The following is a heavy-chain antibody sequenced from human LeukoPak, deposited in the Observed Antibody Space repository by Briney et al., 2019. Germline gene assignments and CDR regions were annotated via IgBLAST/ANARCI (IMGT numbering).Heavy chain of an antibody. CDR3: ARGGDYAHFDY. CDR1: VGPTSSYY. CDR2: IYTSGRT. D-gene: IGHD4-17*01. Sequence: PSETLSLTCTVSVGPTSSYYWTWIRRPAGKGREWIGRIYTSGRTNYNPSLKSRVTMSVDTSKNQFSLELSSVTAADTAVYYCARGGDYAHFDYWGQGTLVTVSS. J-gene: IGHJ4*02. V-gene: IGHV4-4*07.